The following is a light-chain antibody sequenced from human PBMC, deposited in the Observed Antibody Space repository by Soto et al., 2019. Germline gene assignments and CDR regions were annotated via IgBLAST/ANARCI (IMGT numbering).Light chain of an antibody. CDR2: DAS. Sequence: EIVLTQSPATLSLSPGERATLSCRASQSISSQLAWYQQKPGQAPRLLIHDASNRATGIPARFSGSGSGTEFTLTISSLQSEDFAVYYCQQYNNWPLWTFGQGTKVDIK. J-gene: IGKJ1*01. CDR3: QQYNNWPLWT. V-gene: IGKV3-15*01. CDR1: QSISSQ.